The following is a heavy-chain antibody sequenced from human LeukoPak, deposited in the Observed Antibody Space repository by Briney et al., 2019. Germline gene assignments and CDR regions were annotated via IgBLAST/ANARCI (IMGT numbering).Heavy chain of an antibody. Sequence: GGSLRLSCAASGFTFSSYAMSWVRQAPGKGLEWVSAISGSGGSTYYADSVKGRFTISRDNSKNTLYLQMNSLRAEDTAVYYCMRAGVYGSGRYWYDYWGQGILLAVSS. CDR3: MRAGVYGSGRYWYDY. D-gene: IGHD6-25*01. CDR2: ISGSGGST. J-gene: IGHJ4*02. V-gene: IGHV3-23*01. CDR1: GFTFSSYA.